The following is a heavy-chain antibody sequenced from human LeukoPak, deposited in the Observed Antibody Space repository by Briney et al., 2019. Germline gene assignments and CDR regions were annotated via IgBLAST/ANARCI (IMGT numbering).Heavy chain of an antibody. J-gene: IGHJ6*02. V-gene: IGHV4-31*03. CDR2: IYYSGST. CDR3: ASSYCSGGSCYGHYYYYYYGMDV. D-gene: IGHD2-15*01. Sequence: SETLSLTCTVSGGSISSGGYYWSRIRQHPGKGLEWIGYIYYSGSTYYNPSLKSRVTISVDTSKNQFSLKLSSVTAADTAVYYCASSYCSGGSCYGHYYYYYYGMDVWGQGTTVTVSS. CDR1: GGSISSGGYY.